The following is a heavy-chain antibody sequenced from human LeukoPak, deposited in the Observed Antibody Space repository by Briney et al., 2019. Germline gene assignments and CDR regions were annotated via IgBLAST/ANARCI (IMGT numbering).Heavy chain of an antibody. J-gene: IGHJ4*02. CDR1: GGSISSGSYY. V-gene: IGHV4-61*02. CDR3: AGAFDY. CDR2: IYINGNI. Sequence: SETLSLTCTVSGGSISSGSYYWSWIRQPAGKGLEWIGRIYINGNINYNPSLKSRVTIPVETSKNQFSLKLSSVTAADTAVYYCAGAFDYWGQGILVTVSS.